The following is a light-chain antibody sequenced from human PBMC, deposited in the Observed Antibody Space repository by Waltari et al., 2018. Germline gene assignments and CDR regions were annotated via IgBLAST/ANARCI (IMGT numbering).Light chain of an antibody. J-gene: IGKJ4*01. CDR3: QQANTFPPS. V-gene: IGKV1-12*01. Sequence: DVQLTQSPSSLSASVGDRVTITCRASQAVSSWLAWYQHKPGKAPKLLIYGVSKLQGGVPSRFNGSGSGPDFTLTISSLQPEDSATYYCQQANTFPPSFGGGTKVEIK. CDR2: GVS. CDR1: QAVSSW.